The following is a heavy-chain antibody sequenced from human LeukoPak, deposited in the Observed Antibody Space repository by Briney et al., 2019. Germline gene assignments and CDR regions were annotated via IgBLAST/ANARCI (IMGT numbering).Heavy chain of an antibody. D-gene: IGHD1-1*01. CDR1: GFTFSSYG. CDR3: AKDLRSGTLDY. CDR2: ISYDGSNK. V-gene: IGHV3-30*18. J-gene: IGHJ4*02. Sequence: GGSLRLSCAASGFTFSSYGMHWVRRAPGKGLEWVAVISYDGSNKYYADSVKGRFTISRDNSKNTLYLQMNSLRAEDTAVYYCAKDLRSGTLDYWGQGTLVTVSS.